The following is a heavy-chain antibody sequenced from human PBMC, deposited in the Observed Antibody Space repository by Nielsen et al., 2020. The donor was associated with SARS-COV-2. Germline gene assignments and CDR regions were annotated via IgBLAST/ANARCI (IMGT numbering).Heavy chain of an antibody. CDR3: ARDNQSLRFLEWSYYYYYGMDV. D-gene: IGHD3-3*01. CDR2: ISYDGSNK. CDR1: GFTFSSYA. J-gene: IGHJ6*02. Sequence: GGSLRLSCAASGFTFSSYAMHWVRQAPGKGLEWVAVISYDGSNKYYADSVKGRFTISRDNSKSTLYLQMNSLRAEDTAVYYCARDNQSLRFLEWSYYYYYGMDVWGQGTTVTVSS. V-gene: IGHV3-30*04.